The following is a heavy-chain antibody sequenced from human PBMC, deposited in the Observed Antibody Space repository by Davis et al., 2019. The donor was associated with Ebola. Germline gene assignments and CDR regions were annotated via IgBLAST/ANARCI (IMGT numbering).Heavy chain of an antibody. CDR2: INPNSGGT. CDR3: ARDLDREGAVYNWFDP. J-gene: IGHJ5*02. Sequence: ASVKVSCKASGYTFTGYYMHWVRQAPGQGLEWMGWINPNSGGTNYAQKFQGRVTMTRDTSISTAYMELSRLRSDDTAVYYCARDLDREGAVYNWFDPWGQGTLVTVSS. V-gene: IGHV1-2*02. CDR1: GYTFTGYY. D-gene: IGHD1-26*01.